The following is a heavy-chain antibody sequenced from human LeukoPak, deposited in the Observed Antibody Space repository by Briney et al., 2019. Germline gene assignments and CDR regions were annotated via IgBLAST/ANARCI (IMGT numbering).Heavy chain of an antibody. CDR2: ISGSGGST. D-gene: IGHD2-15*01. V-gene: IGHV3-23*01. J-gene: IGHJ4*02. Sequence: GGSLRLSCAASEFTFSSYAMSWVRQAPGKGLEWVSAISGSGGSTYYADSVKGRFTISRDNSKNTLYLQMNSLRAEDTAVYYCAKDGDIVVVVVYDYWGQGTLVTVSS. CDR1: EFTFSSYA. CDR3: AKDGDIVVVVVYDY.